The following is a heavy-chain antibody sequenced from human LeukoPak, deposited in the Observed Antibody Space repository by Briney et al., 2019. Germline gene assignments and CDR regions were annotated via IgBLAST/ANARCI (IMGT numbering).Heavy chain of an antibody. D-gene: IGHD5-24*01. J-gene: IGHJ3*02. CDR2: IRSKAYGGTT. Sequence: GGSLRLSCTASGFTFGDYAMSWVRQALGKGLEWVGFIRSKAYGGTTEYAASVKGRFTISRDDSKSIAYLQMNSLNTEDTAVYYCTRLEMATMDDSFDIWGQGTIVTVSS. CDR1: GFTFGDYA. CDR3: TRLEMATMDDSFDI. V-gene: IGHV3-49*04.